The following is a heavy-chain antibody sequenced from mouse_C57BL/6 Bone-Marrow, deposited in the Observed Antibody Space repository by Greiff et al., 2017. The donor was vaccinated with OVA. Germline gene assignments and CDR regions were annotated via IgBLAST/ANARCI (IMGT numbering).Heavy chain of an antibody. CDR3: VRDGDYGRGAWFAY. CDR1: GFTFNTYA. Sequence: EVQGVESGGGLVQPKGSLKLSCAASGFTFNTYAMHWVRQAPGKGLEWVARIRSKSSNYATYYADSVKDRFTISRDDSQSMLYLQMNNLKTEDTAMYYCVRDGDYGRGAWFAYWGQGTLVTVSA. D-gene: IGHD1-1*01. CDR2: IRSKSSNYAT. J-gene: IGHJ3*01. V-gene: IGHV10-3*01.